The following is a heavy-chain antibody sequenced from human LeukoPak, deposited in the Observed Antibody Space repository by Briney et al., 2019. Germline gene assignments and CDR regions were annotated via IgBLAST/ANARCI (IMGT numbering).Heavy chain of an antibody. D-gene: IGHD3-10*01. CDR3: VRGKQNMDV. CDR1: GFTFSSYG. CDR2: IWSDGSKK. J-gene: IGHJ6*03. Sequence: QPGGSLRLSCVASGFTFSSYGMHWVRQAPGKGLEWVAFIWSDGSKKYYADSVKGRFTISRDNSKNTLYLQMNSLRTEDTVLYYCVRGKQNMDVWGKGTTVTISS. V-gene: IGHV3-30*02.